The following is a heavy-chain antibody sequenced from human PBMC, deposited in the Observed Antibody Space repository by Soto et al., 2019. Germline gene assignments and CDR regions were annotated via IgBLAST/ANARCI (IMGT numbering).Heavy chain of an antibody. Sequence: SVKVSCKASGVTFNSYAISWVRQAPGQGLEWMGGIITMFGTTNYAQKFQGRVTITADASTSTAYMELSSLRSEDTAVYYCARGQEVGWNAGPLVLPGLDVGGKGTRVTFP. D-gene: IGHD1-1*01. J-gene: IGHJ6*04. CDR2: IITMFGTT. CDR3: ARGQEVGWNAGPLVLPGLDV. V-gene: IGHV1-69*13. CDR1: GVTFNSYA.